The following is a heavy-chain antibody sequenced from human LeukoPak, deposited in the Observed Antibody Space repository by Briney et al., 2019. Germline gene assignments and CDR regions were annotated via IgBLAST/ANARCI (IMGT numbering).Heavy chain of an antibody. Sequence: PSETLSLTCTVSGGSISSSSYYWGWIRQPPGKGLEWIGSIYYSGSTYYNPSLKSRVTISVDTSKNQFSLKLSSVTAADTAVYYCARLNGGSYYYMDVWGKGTTVTISS. V-gene: IGHV4-39*01. CDR1: GGSISSSSYY. J-gene: IGHJ6*03. CDR2: IYYSGST. CDR3: ARLNGGSYYYMDV. D-gene: IGHD1-26*01.